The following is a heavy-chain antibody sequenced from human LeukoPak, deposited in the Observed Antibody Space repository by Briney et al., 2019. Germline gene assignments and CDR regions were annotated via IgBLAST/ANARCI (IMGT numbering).Heavy chain of an antibody. CDR2: INHSGST. Sequence: PSETLSLTCAVYGGSFSGYYWSWIRQPPGKGLEWIGEINHSGSTNYNPSLKSRVTISVDTSKNQFSLKLSSVTAADTAVYYCARHSTSIQGYYYYYYGMDVWGQGTTVTVAS. V-gene: IGHV4-34*01. D-gene: IGHD5-18*01. CDR3: ARHSTSIQGYYYYYYGMDV. J-gene: IGHJ6*02. CDR1: GGSFSGYY.